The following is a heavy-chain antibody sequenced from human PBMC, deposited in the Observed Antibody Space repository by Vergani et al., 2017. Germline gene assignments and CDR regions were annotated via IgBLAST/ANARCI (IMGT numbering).Heavy chain of an antibody. V-gene: IGHV3-30*02. CDR2: VLFDGSNE. CDR3: ARDLAYCHEGSCAL. D-gene: IGHD2-15*01. CDR1: GFTFNRYG. J-gene: IGHJ4*02. Sequence: QVQLVQPGGGVVQPGGSLRLSCVASGFTFNRYGMQWVRQAPGKGLEWVAYVLFDGSNEYYADSVKGRFIVSRDNSNDALYLQMNSLRTDDTAVYYCARDLAYCHEGSCALWGQGSVVTVSS.